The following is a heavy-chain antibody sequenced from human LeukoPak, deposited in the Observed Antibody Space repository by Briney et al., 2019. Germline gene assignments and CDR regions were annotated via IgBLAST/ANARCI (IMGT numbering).Heavy chain of an antibody. Sequence: VASVKVSCKASGYTFTGYYMHWVRQAPGQGLEWMGLISPNSGGTNYTQKFQGRVTMTRDTSISTAYLELSRLRSDDTAVYYCARAYYYDSSGAYYFDYWGQGTLVTDSS. V-gene: IGHV1-2*06. D-gene: IGHD3-22*01. CDR1: GYTFTGYY. CDR3: ARAYYYDSSGAYYFDY. CDR2: ISPNSGGT. J-gene: IGHJ4*02.